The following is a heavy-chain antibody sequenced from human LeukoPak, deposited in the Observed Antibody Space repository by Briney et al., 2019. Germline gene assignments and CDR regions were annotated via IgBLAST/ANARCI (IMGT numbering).Heavy chain of an antibody. CDR1: GFTFSSYN. CDR3: AGGVATGHTAFDI. Sequence: RGSLRLSCAASGFTFSSYNINWVRQAPGKGLEWVSSISGSSSYIYYADSVKGRFTISGDNAKNSLYLQMNSLRAEDTAVYYCAGGVATGHTAFDIWGQGTMVTVSS. J-gene: IGHJ3*02. D-gene: IGHD5-12*01. V-gene: IGHV3-21*01. CDR2: ISGSSSYI.